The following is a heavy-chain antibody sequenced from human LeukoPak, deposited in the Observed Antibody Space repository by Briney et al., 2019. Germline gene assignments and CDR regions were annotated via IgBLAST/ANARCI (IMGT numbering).Heavy chain of an antibody. CDR1: GLTFSLYS. CDR2: ISTTGGST. D-gene: IGHD7-27*01. CDR3: VTELGIGGFDI. Sequence: GGSLRLSCSASGLTFSLYSMHWVRQAPGKGLEYVSGISTTGGSTYYADSVKGRFTISRDNSKNTLYLQMSTLRAEDTSVYYCVTELGIGGFDIWGQGTMVTVSS. V-gene: IGHV3-64D*06. J-gene: IGHJ3*02.